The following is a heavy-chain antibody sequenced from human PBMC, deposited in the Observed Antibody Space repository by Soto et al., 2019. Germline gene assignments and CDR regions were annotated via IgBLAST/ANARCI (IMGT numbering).Heavy chain of an antibody. J-gene: IGHJ1*01. CDR1: GGSISGSSYY. Sequence: QLQLQESGPGLVDPSETLSLTCTVSGGSISGSSYYWGWVRQPPGKGLEWMGSIYHTGNTYYNPPLRSRVTISVDTSKNQFSLKMTSVTAADTAVYYCARPTYTSGWSWFFEHWGQGSLVIVSS. V-gene: IGHV4-39*01. CDR3: ARPTYTSGWSWFFEH. CDR2: IYHTGNT. D-gene: IGHD6-19*01.